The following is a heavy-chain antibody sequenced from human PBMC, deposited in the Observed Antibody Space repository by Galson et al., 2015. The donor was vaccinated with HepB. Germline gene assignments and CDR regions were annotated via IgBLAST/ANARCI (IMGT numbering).Heavy chain of an antibody. Sequence: QSGAEVKKPGDSLRISCKASGYDFTNYWISWVRQMPGKGLEWMGRIDPSDSYTNYNSPFQGHVTISTDTSISTVYLQWSSLKASDTAIYYCARQGGNRWHEDWFAPWGQGTLVTVSS. CDR2: IDPSDSYT. D-gene: IGHD2-15*01. J-gene: IGHJ5*02. CDR1: GYDFTNYW. V-gene: IGHV5-10-1*01. CDR3: ARQGGNRWHEDWFAP.